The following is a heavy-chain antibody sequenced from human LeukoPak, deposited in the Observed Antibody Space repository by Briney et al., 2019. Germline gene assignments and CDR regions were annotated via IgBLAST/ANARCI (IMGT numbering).Heavy chain of an antibody. Sequence: GTSVKVSCKASGFTFTSSAVQWVRQARGHRLEWIGWIVVGSGNTNYAQKFQERVTITRDMSTSTAYMELSSLRSEDTAVYYCAAADCSSTSCYYLDYWGQGTLVTVSS. J-gene: IGHJ4*02. CDR1: GFTFTSSA. CDR3: AAADCSSTSCYYLDY. CDR2: IVVGSGNT. D-gene: IGHD2-2*01. V-gene: IGHV1-58*01.